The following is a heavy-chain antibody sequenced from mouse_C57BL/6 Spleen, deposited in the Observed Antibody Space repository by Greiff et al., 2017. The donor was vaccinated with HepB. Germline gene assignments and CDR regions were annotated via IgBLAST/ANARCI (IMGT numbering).Heavy chain of an antibody. CDR1: GFSLTSYG. D-gene: IGHD2-4*01. Sequence: VHLVESGPGLVAPSQSLSITCTVSGFSLTSYGVSWVRQPPGKGLEWLGVIWGDGSTNYHSALISRLSISKDNSKSQVFLKLNSLQTDDTATYYCAKGGYDYDEGIYYYAMDYWGQGTSVTVSS. V-gene: IGHV2-3*01. CDR3: AKGGYDYDEGIYYYAMDY. J-gene: IGHJ4*01. CDR2: IWGDGST.